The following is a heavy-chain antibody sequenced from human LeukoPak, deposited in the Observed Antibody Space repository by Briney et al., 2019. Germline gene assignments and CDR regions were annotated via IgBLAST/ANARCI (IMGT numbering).Heavy chain of an antibody. J-gene: IGHJ3*02. CDR3: ARDYYDANDAFDI. D-gene: IGHD3-22*01. Sequence: ASVKVSCKASGYTFTSYGISWVRQAPGQGLEWMGWISAYNGNTNYAQKFQGRVTITRNTSISTAYMELSSLRSEDTAVYYCARDYYDANDAFDIWGQGTMVTVSS. CDR1: GYTFTSYG. CDR2: ISAYNGNT. V-gene: IGHV1-18*01.